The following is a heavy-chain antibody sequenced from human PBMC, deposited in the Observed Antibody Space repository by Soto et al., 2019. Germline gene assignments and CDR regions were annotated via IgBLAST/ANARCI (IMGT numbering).Heavy chain of an antibody. CDR3: ARAPQEVAPALDYNFYC. V-gene: IGHV3-30-3*01. Sequence: GGSLRLSCAASGFTFSSYAMHWVRQAPGKGLEWVAVISYDGSNKYYADSVKGRFTISRDNSKNTLYLQMNSLRAEDTAVYYCARAPQEVAPALDYNFYCWGQGTRVTAPQ. CDR1: GFTFSSYA. CDR2: ISYDGSNK. J-gene: IGHJ4*02. D-gene: IGHD1-1*01.